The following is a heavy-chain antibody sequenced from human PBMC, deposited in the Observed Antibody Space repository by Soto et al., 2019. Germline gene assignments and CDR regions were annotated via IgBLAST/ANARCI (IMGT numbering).Heavy chain of an antibody. V-gene: IGHV4-59*01. CDR2: IYYTGST. CDR1: GGSISSYD. CDR3: ARYTGTYYVY. D-gene: IGHD1-26*01. Sequence: SETLSLTCTVSGGSISSYDWSWIRQPPGKGLEWIGFIYYTGSTSCNPSLKSRVTLSVDTAKNQFSLKLSSVTAADTAVYFCARYTGTYYVYWGQGTLVTVSS. J-gene: IGHJ4*02.